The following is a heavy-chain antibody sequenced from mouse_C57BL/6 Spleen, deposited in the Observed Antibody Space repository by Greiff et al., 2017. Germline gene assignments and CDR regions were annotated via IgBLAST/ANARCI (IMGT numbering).Heavy chain of an antibody. CDR1: GYSITSGYY. V-gene: IGHV3-6*01. CDR3: ARWYDSDY. CDR2: ISYDGSN. Sequence: EVQVVESGPGLVKPSQSLSLTCSVTGYSITSGYYWNWIRQFPGNKLEWMGYISYDGSNNYNPSLKNRISITRDTSKNQCFLKLNSVTTEDTATYYCARWYDSDYWGQGTTLTVSS. J-gene: IGHJ2*01. D-gene: IGHD2-4*01.